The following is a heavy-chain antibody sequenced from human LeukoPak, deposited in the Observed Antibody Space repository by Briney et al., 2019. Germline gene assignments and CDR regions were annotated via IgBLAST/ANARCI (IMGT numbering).Heavy chain of an antibody. CDR3: AREKPAVPGTYFDY. V-gene: IGHV1-2*02. D-gene: IGHD6-19*01. Sequence: ASVKVSCKASGYTFIDSYIHWVRQAPGQGLEWMGWIKPNGGGTQYAQKFQDRVTMTRDTSVSSTYMELSGLRSDDTAVYYCAREKPAVPGTYFDYWGQGSLVTVSS. J-gene: IGHJ4*02. CDR1: GYTFIDSY. CDR2: IKPNGGGT.